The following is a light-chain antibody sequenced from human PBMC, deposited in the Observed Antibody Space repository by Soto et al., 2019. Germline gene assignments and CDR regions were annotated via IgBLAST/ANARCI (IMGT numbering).Light chain of an antibody. CDR3: SLYTSSSTYV. J-gene: IGLJ1*01. Sequence: QSVLTQPPSVSGSPGQSVTISCTGTSSDVGSYNRVSWYQQPPGTAPKLMIYEVSNRPSGVPDRFSGSKSGNTASLTISGLQAEDEADYYCSLYTSSSTYVFGPGTKVTAL. CDR2: EVS. V-gene: IGLV2-18*01. CDR1: SSDVGSYNR.